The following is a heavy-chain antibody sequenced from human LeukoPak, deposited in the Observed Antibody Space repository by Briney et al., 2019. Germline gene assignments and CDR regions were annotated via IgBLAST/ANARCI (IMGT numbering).Heavy chain of an antibody. V-gene: IGHV1-18*01. CDR2: ISAYNGNT. Sequence: GASVKVSCKASGYTFTSYGISRVRQAPGQGLEWMGWISAYNGNTNYAQKLQGRVTMTTDTSTSTAYMELRSLRSDDTAVYYCASEAWGRYYYMDVWGKGTTVTVSS. D-gene: IGHD7-27*01. CDR3: ASEAWGRYYYMDV. CDR1: GYTFTSYG. J-gene: IGHJ6*03.